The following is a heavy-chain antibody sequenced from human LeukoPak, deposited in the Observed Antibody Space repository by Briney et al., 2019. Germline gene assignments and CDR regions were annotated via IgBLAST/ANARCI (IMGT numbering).Heavy chain of an antibody. V-gene: IGHV4-39*07. Sequence: SETLSLTCTVSGGSISSSSYYWGWIRQPPGKGLEWIGSIYHSGSTYYNPSLKSRVTISVDTSKNQFSLKLSSVTAADTAVYYCARDQSGYSGPGPFDYWGQGTLVTVSS. D-gene: IGHD5-12*01. CDR2: IYHSGST. CDR3: ARDQSGYSGPGPFDY. CDR1: GGSISSSSYY. J-gene: IGHJ4*02.